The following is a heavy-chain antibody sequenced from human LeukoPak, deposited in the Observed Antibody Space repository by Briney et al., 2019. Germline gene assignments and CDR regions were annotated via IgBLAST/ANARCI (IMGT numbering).Heavy chain of an antibody. V-gene: IGHV3-48*01. D-gene: IGHD4-23*01. CDR3: ASYRDYGGNSDPAFDI. J-gene: IGHJ3*02. Sequence: GGSLRLSCAATGFTFGTYGMSWVRKAPGKGLEWIAFISSSSSAIYYAGFVKGRFTISRDNAWNSVYLQMNSLRVEDTAVYYCASYRDYGGNSDPAFDIWGQGTMVTVSS. CDR2: ISSSSSAI. CDR1: GFTFGTYG.